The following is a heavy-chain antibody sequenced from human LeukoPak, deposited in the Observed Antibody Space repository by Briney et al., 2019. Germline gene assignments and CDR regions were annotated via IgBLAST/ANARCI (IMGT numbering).Heavy chain of an antibody. J-gene: IGHJ4*02. CDR2: ITSSGTYI. CDR1: GFSFNSFS. Sequence: GGSLRLSCAASGFSFNSFSMNWVRQAPGRGLEWVSYITSSGTYIYYADSMRGRFTISRDNARNSLYLQMDSLTAEDTAIYYCARVFDVDYFCATGYSDYWGQGVLVTVSS. CDR3: ARVFDVDYFCATGYSDY. V-gene: IGHV3-21*06. D-gene: IGHD2/OR15-2a*01.